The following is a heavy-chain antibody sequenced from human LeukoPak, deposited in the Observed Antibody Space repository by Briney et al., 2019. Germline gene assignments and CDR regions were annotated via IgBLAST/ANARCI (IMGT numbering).Heavy chain of an antibody. J-gene: IGHJ6*02. CDR1: GYTFTGYY. CDR3: ARERRTTPGYYYYGMDV. CDR2: ISAYNGNT. D-gene: IGHD1-1*01. V-gene: IGHV1-18*04. Sequence: ASVKVSCKASGYTFTGYYMHWVRPAPGQGLEWMGWISAYNGNTNYAQKLQGRVTMTTDTSTSTAYMELRSLRSDDTAVYYCARERRTTPGYYYYGMDVWGQGTTVTVSS.